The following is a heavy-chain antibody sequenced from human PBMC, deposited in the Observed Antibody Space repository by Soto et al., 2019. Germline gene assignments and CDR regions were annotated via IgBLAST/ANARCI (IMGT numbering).Heavy chain of an antibody. V-gene: IGHV3-23*01. CDR2: ISGSGGST. Sequence: GGSLRLSCAASGFTFSSYAMSWVRQAPGKGLEWVSAISGSGGSTYYADSVKGRFTISRDNSKNTLYLQMNSLRAEDTAVYYCAKGGMYYYDSSGSYLYNWFEPWGQGTLVTVSS. CDR1: GFTFSSYA. D-gene: IGHD3-22*01. CDR3: AKGGMYYYDSSGSYLYNWFEP. J-gene: IGHJ5*02.